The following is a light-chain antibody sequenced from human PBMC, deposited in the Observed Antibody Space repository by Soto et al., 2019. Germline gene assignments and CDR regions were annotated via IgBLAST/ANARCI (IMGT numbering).Light chain of an antibody. CDR1: QSVSGY. V-gene: IGKV3-11*01. CDR3: QQRSNWHPIT. J-gene: IGKJ5*01. Sequence: EVVLTQSPVTLSLSPGERSTLLCRASQSVSGYLAWYQQKPVHAPGLLXYGASNRATGIPASFSGSGSGTDFTLTISSLEHEDFAAYYCQQRSNWHPITFGQGTRLEIK. CDR2: GAS.